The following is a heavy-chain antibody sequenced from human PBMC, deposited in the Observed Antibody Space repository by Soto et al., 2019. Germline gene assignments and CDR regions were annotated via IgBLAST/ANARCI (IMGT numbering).Heavy chain of an antibody. V-gene: IGHV4-59*12. CDR1: GDSFSSYS. Sequence: SETLSLTCSVSGDSFSSYSWSWIRQPPGRGLEWIGYIYYSGSTTYNPSLKSRLTMSIDTSKNQFSLRLTSVTAADTAVYYCARDIDSNYFDYWGQGTLVTVSS. CDR3: ARDIDSNYFDY. D-gene: IGHD4-4*01. J-gene: IGHJ4*02. CDR2: IYYSGST.